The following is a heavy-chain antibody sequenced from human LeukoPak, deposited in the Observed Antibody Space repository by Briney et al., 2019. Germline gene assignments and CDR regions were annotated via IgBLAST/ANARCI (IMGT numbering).Heavy chain of an antibody. CDR1: GFTVSSNY. CDR3: ARRVWSGGFDY. Sequence: GGSLRLSCAASGFTVSSNYMSWVRQAPGKGLEWVSVIYSGGSTYYADSVKGRFIISRDNSKNTLYLQMNSLRAEDTAVYYCARRVWSGGFDYWGQGTLVTVSS. D-gene: IGHD3-10*01. CDR2: IYSGGST. J-gene: IGHJ4*02. V-gene: IGHV3-53*01.